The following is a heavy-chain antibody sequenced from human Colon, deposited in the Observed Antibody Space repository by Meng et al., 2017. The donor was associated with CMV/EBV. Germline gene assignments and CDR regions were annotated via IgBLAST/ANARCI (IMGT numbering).Heavy chain of an antibody. D-gene: IGHD1-1*01. CDR2: ISSSGSYI. CDR3: ARDYAHWKLGWYYYGMDV. Sequence: GESLKISWAASGFTFSNYTVKWVRQAPGKGLEWVASISSSGSYIYYADSVKGRFTISRDNSKNTVYLQMNSLRTEDTAVYYCARDYAHWKLGWYYYGMDVWGQGTTVTVSS. J-gene: IGHJ6*02. CDR1: GFTFSNYT. V-gene: IGHV3-21*04.